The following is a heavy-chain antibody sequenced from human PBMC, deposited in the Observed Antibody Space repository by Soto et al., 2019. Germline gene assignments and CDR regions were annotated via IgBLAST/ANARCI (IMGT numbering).Heavy chain of an antibody. CDR1: GFSFSSYV. V-gene: IGHV3-23*01. J-gene: IGHJ4*02. CDR3: ANHRWFGKLSN. D-gene: IGHD3-10*01. CDR2: ISGSGGST. Sequence: EVQLLESGGGLVQPGGSLRLSCAASGFSFSSYVMSWVRQAPGKGLEWVSVISGSGGSTYYADSVKGRFTISRDNSKNTLYLQMNSLRAEDTAVYYCANHRWFGKLSNWGQGTLVTVSS.